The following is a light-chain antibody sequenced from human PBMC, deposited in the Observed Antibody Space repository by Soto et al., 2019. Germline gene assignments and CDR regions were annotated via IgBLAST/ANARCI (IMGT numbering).Light chain of an antibody. J-gene: IGKJ1*01. CDR1: QSFSSN. V-gene: IGKV3-15*01. Sequence: EIVMTQSPATLSVSPGERATLSCRASQSFSSNLAWYQPKPGQAPRLLIYGASTRATGIPARFSGSGSGTEFTLTISSLQSEDFAIYFCQQYNNWPPDRTFGQGTKVEIK. CDR3: QQYNNWPPDRT. CDR2: GAS.